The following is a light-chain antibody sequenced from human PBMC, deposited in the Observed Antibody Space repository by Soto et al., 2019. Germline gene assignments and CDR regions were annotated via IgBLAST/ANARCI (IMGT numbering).Light chain of an antibody. CDR2: EVS. J-gene: IGLJ2*01. V-gene: IGLV2-14*01. CDR3: TSFTTSTPVV. Sequence: QSALTQPASVSGSPGQSITISCTGTSNDIGTYNYVSWYQHHPGKAPKLLIYEVSNRPSGVSNRFSGSKSGNTASLTISGLQADDEADYHCTSFTTSTPVVFGGGTKLTVL. CDR1: SNDIGTYNY.